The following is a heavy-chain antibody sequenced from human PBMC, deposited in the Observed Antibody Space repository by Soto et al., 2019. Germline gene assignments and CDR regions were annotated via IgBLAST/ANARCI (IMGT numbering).Heavy chain of an antibody. J-gene: IGHJ4*02. D-gene: IGHD6-6*01. CDR2: ISSSGSTI. V-gene: IGHV3-48*03. CDR3: AFGTEGPTYFPPYSSSSEW. Sequence: GGSLRLSCAASGFTFSSYAMNWVRQAPGKGLEWVSYISSSGSTIYYADSVKGRFTISRDNAKNSLYLQMNSLRAEDTAVYYCAFGTEGPTYFPPYSSSSEWWGQGTLVTVSS. CDR1: GFTFSSYA.